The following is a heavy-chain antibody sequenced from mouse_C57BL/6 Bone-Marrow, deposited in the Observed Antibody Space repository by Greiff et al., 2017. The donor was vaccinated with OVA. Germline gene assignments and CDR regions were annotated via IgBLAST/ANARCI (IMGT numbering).Heavy chain of an antibody. CDR3: ARGGGSIYDY. CDR2: INPGSGGT. CDR1: GYAFTNYL. D-gene: IGHD1-1*01. V-gene: IGHV1-54*01. Sequence: QVQLKESGAELVRPGTSVTVSCKASGYAFTNYLIEWVKQRPGQGLEWIGVINPGSGGTNYNEKFKGKATLTADKSSSTAYMQLRSLTSEDSAVYFCARGGGSIYDYWGQGTTLTVSS. J-gene: IGHJ2*01.